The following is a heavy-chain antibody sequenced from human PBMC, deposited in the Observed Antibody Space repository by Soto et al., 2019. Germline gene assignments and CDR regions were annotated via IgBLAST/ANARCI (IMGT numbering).Heavy chain of an antibody. V-gene: IGHV3-23*01. CDR3: AGHGGSSY. CDR1: GITLRTNV. D-gene: IGHD1-26*01. Sequence: EVQLLESGGGLVQPGGSLRLSCAASGITLRTNVMSWVRQVPGKGRECVSSISGSGGTYYADSVRGRFTISRDNSKNPLYLKMHSLRAEDTDVYYCAGHGGSSYLGQGTLVTVSS. J-gene: IGHJ4*02. CDR2: ISGSGGT.